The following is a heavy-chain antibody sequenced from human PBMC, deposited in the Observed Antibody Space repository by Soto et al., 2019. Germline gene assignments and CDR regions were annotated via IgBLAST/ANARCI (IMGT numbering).Heavy chain of an antibody. CDR3: ARGYCSSTSCFGGHYYYMDV. J-gene: IGHJ6*03. CDR1: GGTFSSYT. CDR2: IIPILGIA. V-gene: IGHV1-69*02. Sequence: SVKVSCKASGGTFSSYTISWVRQAPGQGLEWMGRIIPILGIANYAQKFQGRVTITADKSTSTAYMELSSLRSEDTAVYYCARGYCSSTSCFGGHYYYMDVWGKGTTVTVSS. D-gene: IGHD2-2*01.